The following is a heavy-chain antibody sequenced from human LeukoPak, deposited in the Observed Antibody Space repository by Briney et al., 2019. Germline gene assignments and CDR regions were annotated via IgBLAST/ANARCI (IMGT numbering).Heavy chain of an antibody. CDR3: ARELGYCSGGSCYGWFDP. CDR2: ISHSGSY. V-gene: IGHV4-59*01. J-gene: IGHJ5*02. D-gene: IGHD2-15*01. CDR1: GGSISSYY. Sequence: SETLSLTCTVSGGSISSYYWSWIRQSPGRGLEWIGYISHSGSYNYNPSLKSRVTISLETPKNRFSLELSSVTDADTAVYYCARELGYCSGGSCYGWFDPWGQGTLVTVSS.